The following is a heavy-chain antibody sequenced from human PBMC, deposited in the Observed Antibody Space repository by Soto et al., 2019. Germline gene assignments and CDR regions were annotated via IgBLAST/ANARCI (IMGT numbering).Heavy chain of an antibody. V-gene: IGHV1-18*01. CDR1: GYTFTSYG. J-gene: IGHJ5*02. CDR2: ISAYNGNT. CDR3: ARDHCSSTSCYDLNWFDP. D-gene: IGHD2-2*01. Sequence: KVSCKASGYTFTSYGISWVRQAPGQGLEWMGWISAYNGNTNYAQKLQGRVTMTTDTSTSTAYMELRSLRSDDTAVYYCARDHCSSTSCYDLNWFDPWGQGTLVTVSS.